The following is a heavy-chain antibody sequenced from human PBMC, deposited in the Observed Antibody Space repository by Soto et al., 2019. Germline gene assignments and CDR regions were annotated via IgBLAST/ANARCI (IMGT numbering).Heavy chain of an antibody. V-gene: IGHV3-23*01. Sequence: GVSLRLSCAASGFTFSSYAMSWVRQAPGKGLEWVSAISGSGGSTYYADSVKGRFTISRDNSKNTLYLQMNSLRAEDTAVYYCAKDLGTMVRGVIIPVWYFDLWGRGTLVTVSS. CDR1: GFTFSSYA. J-gene: IGHJ2*01. CDR3: AKDLGTMVRGVIIPVWYFDL. D-gene: IGHD3-10*01. CDR2: ISGSGGST.